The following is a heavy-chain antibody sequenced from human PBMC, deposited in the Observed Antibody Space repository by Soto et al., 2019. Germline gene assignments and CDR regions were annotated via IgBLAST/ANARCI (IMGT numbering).Heavy chain of an antibody. CDR3: ARDRFLEWLLSPYYYYGMYV. Sequence: GGSLRLSCAASGFTFSSYSMYWVRQAPGKGLEWVSYISSSSSTIYYADSVKGRFTISRDNAKNSLYLQMNSLRDEDTAVYYCARDRFLEWLLSPYYYYGMYVWGQGTTLTVSS. CDR2: ISSSSSTI. D-gene: IGHD3-3*01. V-gene: IGHV3-48*02. J-gene: IGHJ6*02. CDR1: GFTFSSYS.